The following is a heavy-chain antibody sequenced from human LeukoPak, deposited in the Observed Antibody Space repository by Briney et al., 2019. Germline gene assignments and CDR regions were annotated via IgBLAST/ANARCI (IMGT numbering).Heavy chain of an antibody. CDR1: GGSISSYY. J-gene: IGHJ4*02. V-gene: IGHV4-59*01. CDR2: IYYSGST. CDR3: ARVIQDCSGGSCYSIDY. Sequence: SETLSLTCTVSGGSISSYYWSWIRQPPGKGLEWIGYIYYSGSTNYNPSLKSRVTISVDTSKNQLSLKLSSVTAADTAVYYCARVIQDCSGGSCYSIDYWGQGTLVTVSS. D-gene: IGHD2-15*01.